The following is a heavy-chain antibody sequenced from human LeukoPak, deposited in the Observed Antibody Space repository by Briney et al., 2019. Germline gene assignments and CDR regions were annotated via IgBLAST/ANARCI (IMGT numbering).Heavy chain of an antibody. D-gene: IGHD5-12*01. J-gene: IGHJ6*03. CDR1: GFTFSSYG. Sequence: GGSLRLSCAASGFTFSSYGMQWVRQAPGKGLEWVAFIRYDGSNKYYADSVKGRFTISRDNSKNTLYLQMKSLRAEDTAVYYCAKGGGYEAQYYYYYLDVWGKGTTVTISS. V-gene: IGHV3-30*02. CDR2: IRYDGSNK. CDR3: AKGGGYEAQYYYYYLDV.